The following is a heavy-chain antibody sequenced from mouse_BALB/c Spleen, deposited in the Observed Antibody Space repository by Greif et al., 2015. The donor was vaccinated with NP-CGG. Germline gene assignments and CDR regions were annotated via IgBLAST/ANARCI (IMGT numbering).Heavy chain of an antibody. CDR1: GYTFTSYW. CDR2: IYPGDGDT. Sequence: VQLQQSGAELARPGASVKLSCKASGYTFTSYWMQWVKQRPGQGLEWIGAIYPGDGDTRYTQKFKGKATLTADKSSSTAYMQLSSLASEDSAVYYCARWEELGTGAMDYWGQGTSVTVSS. J-gene: IGHJ4*01. D-gene: IGHD3-3*01. CDR3: ARWEELGTGAMDY. V-gene: IGHV1-87*01.